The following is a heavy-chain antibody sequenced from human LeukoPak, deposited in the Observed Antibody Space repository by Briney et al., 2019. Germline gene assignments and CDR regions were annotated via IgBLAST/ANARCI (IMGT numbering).Heavy chain of an antibody. V-gene: IGHV4-39*07. CDR3: ATRHSLLWFGELLAPFSY. D-gene: IGHD3-10*01. CDR1: GGSISSGRFY. Sequence: SETLSLTCTVSGGSISSGRFYWGWIRQPPGKGLEWIGSFYYSRGPYNNPSLKSRVTISVDTSKNQFSLKLSSVTAADTAVYYCATRHSLLWFGELLAPFSYWGQGTLVTVSS. J-gene: IGHJ4*02. CDR2: FYYSRGP.